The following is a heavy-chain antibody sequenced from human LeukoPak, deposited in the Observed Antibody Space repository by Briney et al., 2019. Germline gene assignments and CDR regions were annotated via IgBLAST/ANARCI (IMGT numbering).Heavy chain of an antibody. CDR2: IYYTGST. D-gene: IGHD6-13*01. J-gene: IGHJ4*02. V-gene: IGHV4-59*08. CDR3: ARLKYWAAGSYYFDY. Sequence: PSETLSLTCTVSGGSISNYYWSWIRQPPGKGLEWIGYIYYTGSTNYNPSLKSRVTISVDTSKNQFSLKLSSVTAADTAVYYCARLKYWAAGSYYFDYWGQGTLVTVSS. CDR1: GGSISNYY.